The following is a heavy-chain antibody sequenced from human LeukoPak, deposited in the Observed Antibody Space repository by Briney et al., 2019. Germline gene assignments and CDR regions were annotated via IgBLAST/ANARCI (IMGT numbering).Heavy chain of an antibody. CDR2: IYSGGST. CDR1: GFTVSSNY. D-gene: IGHD3-10*01. CDR3: ARDLMVRGVIDAFDI. J-gene: IGHJ3*02. V-gene: IGHV3-53*01. Sequence: GGSLRLSCAASGFTVSSNYMSWVRQAPGKGLEWVSVIYSGGSTYYADSVKGRFTISRDNAKNSLYLQMNSLRAEDTAVYYCARDLMVRGVIDAFDIWGQGTMVTVSS.